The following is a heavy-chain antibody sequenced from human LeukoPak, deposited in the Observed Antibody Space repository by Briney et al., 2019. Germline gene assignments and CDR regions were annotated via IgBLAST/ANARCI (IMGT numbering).Heavy chain of an antibody. Sequence: PSETLSLTCTVSGGSISSYYWSWIRQPAGKGLEWIGRIYTSGSTNYNPSLKSRVTMSVDTSKNQLSLKLSSVTAADTAVYYCARDGRPIAAAGHYYYGMDVWGQGTTVTVSS. V-gene: IGHV4-4*07. CDR2: IYTSGST. CDR1: GGSISSYY. J-gene: IGHJ6*02. D-gene: IGHD6-13*01. CDR3: ARDGRPIAAAGHYYYGMDV.